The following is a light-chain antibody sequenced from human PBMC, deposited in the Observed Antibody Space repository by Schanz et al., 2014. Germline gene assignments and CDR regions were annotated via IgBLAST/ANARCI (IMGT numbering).Light chain of an antibody. CDR3: HQYDNWLS. CDR1: QSVSNN. J-gene: IGKJ4*01. Sequence: EIVMTQSPATLSVSPGERVTLSCRASQSVSNNLAWYQQKPGQAPRLLIFGASIRATGIPVRFSGSGSGTAFTLTISSLRSEDFAIYYCHQYDNWLSFGGGTKVEIK. CDR2: GAS. V-gene: IGKV3-15*01.